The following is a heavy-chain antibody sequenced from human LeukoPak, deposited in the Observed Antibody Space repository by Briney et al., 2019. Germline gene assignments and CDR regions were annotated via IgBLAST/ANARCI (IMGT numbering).Heavy chain of an antibody. CDR1: GYTFTSYG. CDR2: ISAYNGNT. Sequence: ASVKVSCKASGYTFTSYGISWVRQAPGQGLEWMGWISAYNGNTNYAQKLQGRVTMTTDTSTSTACMELRSLRSDDTAVYYCARVRQYYDFWSGPINWFDPWGQGTLVTVSS. D-gene: IGHD3-3*01. J-gene: IGHJ5*02. CDR3: ARVRQYYDFWSGPINWFDP. V-gene: IGHV1-18*01.